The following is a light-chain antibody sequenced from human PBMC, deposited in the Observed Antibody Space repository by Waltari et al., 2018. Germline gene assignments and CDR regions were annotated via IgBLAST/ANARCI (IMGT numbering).Light chain of an antibody. V-gene: IGKV1-8*01. CDR2: AAS. CDR1: KGISSY. Sequence: AIRMTQSPSSLSASTGARVTITCRASKGISSYLAWYQQKPGKAPKLLIYAASTLQSGVPSRFSGSGSGTDFTLTISCLQSEDFATYYCQQYYSYPTFGQGTKVEIK. CDR3: QQYYSYPT. J-gene: IGKJ1*01.